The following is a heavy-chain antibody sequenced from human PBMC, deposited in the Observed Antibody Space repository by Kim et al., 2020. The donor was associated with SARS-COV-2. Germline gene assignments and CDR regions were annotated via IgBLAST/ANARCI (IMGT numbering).Heavy chain of an antibody. CDR1: GFTFDDYA. V-gene: IGHV3-23*01. CDR3: AKSYSGDSKRHAFDI. CDR2: ISGSGSTT. D-gene: IGHD2-21*02. J-gene: IGHJ3*02. Sequence: GGSLRLSCVVSGFTFDDYAMSWVRRAPGKGLEWISGISGSGSTTNYADSVKGRFTISRDNFRNTLDLRMDSLRVEDTATYYCAKSYSGDSKRHAFDIWGQGTMVTVSS.